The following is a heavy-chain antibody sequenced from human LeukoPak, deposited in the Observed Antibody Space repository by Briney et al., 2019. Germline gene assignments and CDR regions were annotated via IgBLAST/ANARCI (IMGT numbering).Heavy chain of an antibody. V-gene: IGHV6-1*01. CDR1: GDSVSSKNGA. D-gene: IGHD6-19*01. CDR2: TYYGSKWYN. J-gene: IGHJ4*02. CDR3: ARDFGTTGWHTFDY. Sequence: SQTLSLTCVVSGDSVSSKNGAWNWIRQSPSRGLEWLGRTYYGSKWYNDYAESMEGRMTISQDTSKNQYSLHLNSVTPDDTAVYYCARDFGTTGWHTFDYWGQGTLVTVSS.